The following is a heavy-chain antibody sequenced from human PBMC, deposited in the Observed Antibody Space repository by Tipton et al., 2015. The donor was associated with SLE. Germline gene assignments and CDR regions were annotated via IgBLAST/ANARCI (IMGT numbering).Heavy chain of an antibody. Sequence: TLSLTCTVSGGSLRSSSFYLAWIRYLPEVGLEWIGSVWIDAMSYRGRTSYNPSLKSRVTVSLDTSKTQFSLKVTSVTAADTAVYYCARHRDDYGIKWFDPWGQGAPVTVSS. D-gene: IGHD4-17*01. CDR3: ARHRDDYGIKWFDP. V-gene: IGHV4-39*01. CDR1: GGSLRSSSFY. CDR2: VWIDAMSYRGRT. J-gene: IGHJ5*02.